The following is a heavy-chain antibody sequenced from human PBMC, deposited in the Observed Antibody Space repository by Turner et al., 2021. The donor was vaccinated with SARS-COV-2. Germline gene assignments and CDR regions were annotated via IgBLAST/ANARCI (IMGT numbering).Heavy chain of an antibody. CDR2: SYYSGST. J-gene: IGHJ4*02. CDR3: ATRSLNGRSVLVVAATAFDY. Sequence: QLQLQESGPGRVNPSETLSLTCTVSVGSISSGRCYWGWTRRPPGKGLEWIGTSYYSGSTNYNPALKNRNTISINTSKNQFALKQSHVTAADTAVYYCATRSLNGRSVLVVAATAFDYWGQGTLVTVSS. D-gene: IGHD2-15*01. CDR1: VGSISSGRCY. V-gene: IGHV4-39*01.